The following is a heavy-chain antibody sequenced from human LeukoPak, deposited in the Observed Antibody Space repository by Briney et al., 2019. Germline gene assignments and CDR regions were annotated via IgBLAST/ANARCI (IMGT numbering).Heavy chain of an antibody. CDR3: AKLLGTATTFDY. CDR2: LNPDGSQK. Sequence: GGSLTLSCEASGFTFIRNWMSWVRQAPGKGLEWVASLNPDGSQKHYVDSVKGRFTISIDNTRNSLYLQMSSLGDEDTAVYYCAKLLGTATTFDYWGQGTLVTVSS. J-gene: IGHJ4*02. V-gene: IGHV3-7*01. D-gene: IGHD5-24*01. CDR1: GFTFIRNW.